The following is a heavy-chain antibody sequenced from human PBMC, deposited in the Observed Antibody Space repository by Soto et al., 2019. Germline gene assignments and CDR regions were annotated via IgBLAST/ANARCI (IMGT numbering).Heavy chain of an antibody. CDR3: AREESGGSGWYVGFQH. CDR2: TYYRSKWYN. D-gene: IGHD6-19*01. J-gene: IGHJ1*01. Sequence: SQTLSLTCAISGDSVSSNSAAWNWIRQSPSRGLEWLGRTYYRSKWYNDYAVSVKSRVIINPDTSKNQFSLQLISVTPEDTAVYYCAREESGGSGWYVGFQHWGQGTLVTVSS. CDR1: GDSVSSNSAA. V-gene: IGHV6-1*01.